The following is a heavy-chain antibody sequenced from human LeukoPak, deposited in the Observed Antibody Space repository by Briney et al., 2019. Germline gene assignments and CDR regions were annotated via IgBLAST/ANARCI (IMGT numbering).Heavy chain of an antibody. CDR2: IYYSGST. CDR1: GGSISSSSYY. J-gene: IGHJ3*02. V-gene: IGHV4-39*01. CDR3: ARGPDAFDI. Sequence: TSETLSLTCTLSGGSISSSSYYWGWIRQPPGKGLEWIGSIYYSGSTYYNPSLKSRVTISVDTSKNQFSLQLNSVTPEDTAVYYCARGPDAFDIWGQGTMVTVSS.